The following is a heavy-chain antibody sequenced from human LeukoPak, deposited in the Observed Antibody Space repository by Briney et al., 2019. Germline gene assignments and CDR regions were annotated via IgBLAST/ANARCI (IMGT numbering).Heavy chain of an antibody. CDR1: GGSISGYY. CDR3: ARGSAFWYFDY. V-gene: IGHV4-59*01. Sequence: SETLSLTCTVSGGSISGYYWSWIRQPPGKGLEWIGYIYYSGSTNYNPSLKSRVTISVDTSKNQFSLKLSSVTAADTAVYYCARGSAFWYFDYWGQGTLVTVSS. J-gene: IGHJ4*02. CDR2: IYYSGST. D-gene: IGHD2-15*01.